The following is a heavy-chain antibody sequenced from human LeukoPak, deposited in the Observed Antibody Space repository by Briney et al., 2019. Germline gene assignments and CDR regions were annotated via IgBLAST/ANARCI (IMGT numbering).Heavy chain of an antibody. D-gene: IGHD3-16*01. CDR2: IYYSGST. Sequence: SETLSLTCAVYGGSFSGYYWSWIRQHPGKGLEWIGYIYYSGSTYYNPSLKSRVTMSVDTSGNQFSLKLSSVTAADTAVYYCATTVGSYFDYWSQGTLVTVSS. CDR1: GGSFSGYY. J-gene: IGHJ4*02. CDR3: ATTVGSYFDY. V-gene: IGHV4-31*11.